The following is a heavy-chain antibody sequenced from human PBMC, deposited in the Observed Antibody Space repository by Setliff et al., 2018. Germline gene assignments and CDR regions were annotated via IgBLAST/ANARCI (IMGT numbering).Heavy chain of an antibody. CDR2: IISGDDT. CDR3: ARDQFRNSGGLYS. J-gene: IGHJ5*02. CDR1: GFTFRSYH. V-gene: IGHV3-23*01. D-gene: IGHD2-15*01. Sequence: GGSLRLSCTASGFTFRSYHMSWVRQAPGKGLEWVSSIISGDDTRYPDSVQGRFTIFRDNSKNTLYLQMSSLRADDTAMYYCARDQFRNSGGLYSWGQGTLVTVSS.